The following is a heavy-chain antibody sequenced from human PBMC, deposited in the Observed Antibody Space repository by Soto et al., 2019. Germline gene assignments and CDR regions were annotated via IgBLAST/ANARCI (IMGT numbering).Heavy chain of an antibody. CDR2: VNLKGAPK. Sequence: EEQLVESGGGLVKPGGSLRLSCVASGFTFSSHHMDWFRQAPGKGLEWVAYVNLKGAPKYYADSERGRFTISSDNVQNFLFLQTNSLSDEDAAVYSCARDFRCEAALGGLGTMVTVTS. CDR3: ARDFRCEAAL. D-gene: IGHD2-15*01. J-gene: IGHJ3*01. V-gene: IGHV3-48*02. CDR1: GFTFSSHH.